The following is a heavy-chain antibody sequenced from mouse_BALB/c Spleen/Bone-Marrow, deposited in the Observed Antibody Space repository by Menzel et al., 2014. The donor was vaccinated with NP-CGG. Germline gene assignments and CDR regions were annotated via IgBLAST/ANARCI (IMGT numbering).Heavy chain of an antibody. CDR3: ARVSPYWYFDV. V-gene: IGHV5-12-2*01. J-gene: IGHJ1*01. CDR1: GFTFSSYI. Sequence: EVHLVESGGGFVQPGGSLKLSCAASGFTFSSYIMSWVRQTPEKRLEWVAYISHSGGSSYYLDTVKGRFTISRDNAKNTLYPQMSSLKSEDTATYYCARVSPYWYFDVWGAGTTVTVSS. D-gene: IGHD6-2*01. CDR2: ISHSGGSS.